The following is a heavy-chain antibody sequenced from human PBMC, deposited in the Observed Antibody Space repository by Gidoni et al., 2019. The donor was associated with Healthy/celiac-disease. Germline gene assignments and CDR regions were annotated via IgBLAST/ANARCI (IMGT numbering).Heavy chain of an antibody. CDR1: GFTFSSYS. J-gene: IGHJ3*02. V-gene: IGHV3-21*01. Sequence: EVQLVESGGGLVKPGGSLRLSCAASGFTFSSYSMNWVRQAPGKGLEWVSSISSSSSYIYYADSVKGRFTISRDNAKNSLYLQMNSLRAEDTAVYYCATTVVTPGAFDIWGQGTMVTVSS. CDR3: ATTVVTPGAFDI. CDR2: ISSSSSYI. D-gene: IGHD4-17*01.